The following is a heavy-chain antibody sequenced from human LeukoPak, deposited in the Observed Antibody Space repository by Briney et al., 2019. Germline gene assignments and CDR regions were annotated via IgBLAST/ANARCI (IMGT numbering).Heavy chain of an antibody. V-gene: IGHV3-30-3*02. CDR3: AKTNDYSNPFDY. CDR1: GFTFSSYA. Sequence: GGSLRLSCAASGFTFSSYAMHWVRQAPGKGLEWVAVISYDGSNKYYADSVKGRFTISRDNSKNTLYLQMNSLRAEDTAVYYCAKTNDYSNPFDYWGQGTLVTVSS. D-gene: IGHD4-11*01. J-gene: IGHJ4*02. CDR2: ISYDGSNK.